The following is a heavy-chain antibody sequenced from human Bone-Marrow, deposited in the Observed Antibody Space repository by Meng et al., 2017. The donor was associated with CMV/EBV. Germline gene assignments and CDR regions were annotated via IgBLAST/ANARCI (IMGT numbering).Heavy chain of an antibody. J-gene: IGHJ6*02. CDR1: GFTFSSYW. CDR3: ERDPSYGYYDFWSGYSGMDV. CDR2: INSDGSST. Sequence: GESLKISCAASGFTFSSYWMHWVRQAPGKGLVWVSRINSDGSSTSYADSVKGRFTISRDNAKNTLYLQMNSLRAEDTAVYYCERDPSYGYYDFWSGYSGMDVWAQGTTVTVSS. D-gene: IGHD3-3*01. V-gene: IGHV3-74*01.